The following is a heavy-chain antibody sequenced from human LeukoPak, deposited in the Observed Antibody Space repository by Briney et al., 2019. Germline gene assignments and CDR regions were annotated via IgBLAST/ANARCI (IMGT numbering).Heavy chain of an antibody. CDR2: IYYSGST. V-gene: IGHV4-39*01. CDR1: GGSISSSSYH. D-gene: IGHD2-8*01. Sequence: SETLSLTCTVSGGSISSSSYHWGWIRQPPGKGLEWIGSIYYSGSTYYNPSLKSRVTISVDTSKNQFSLKLSSVTAADTAVYYCARQNTRLRVYYYYGMDVWGQGTTVTVSS. J-gene: IGHJ6*02. CDR3: ARQNTRLRVYYYYGMDV.